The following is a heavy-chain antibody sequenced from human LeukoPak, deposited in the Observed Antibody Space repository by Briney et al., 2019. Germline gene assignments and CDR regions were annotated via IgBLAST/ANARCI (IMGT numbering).Heavy chain of an antibody. D-gene: IGHD2/OR15-2a*01. CDR2: IYASGST. V-gene: IGHV4-4*07. CDR1: GGSISNYY. Sequence: SETLSLTCTISGGSISNYYWSWIRQPVGKGLEWIGRIYASGSTNYNPSLKSRVTMSVDTSKNQFSLKLSSVTAADTAVYYCARGGGAYLRFDPWGQGTLVTVSS. J-gene: IGHJ5*01. CDR3: ARGGGAYLRFDP.